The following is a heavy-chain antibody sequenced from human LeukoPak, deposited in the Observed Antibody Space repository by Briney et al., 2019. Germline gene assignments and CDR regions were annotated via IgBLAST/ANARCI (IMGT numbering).Heavy chain of an antibody. Sequence: GGSLRLSCAASGFTFSSYAMYWVRQAPGKGLEWVAVISYDGSNKYHADSVKGRFTISRDNSKNTLYLEMSSLRPEDTAVYYYARDRRWLQYSDYWGQGTLVTVSS. D-gene: IGHD5-24*01. CDR1: GFTFSSYA. CDR3: ARDRRWLQYSDY. J-gene: IGHJ4*02. CDR2: ISYDGSNK. V-gene: IGHV3-30*04.